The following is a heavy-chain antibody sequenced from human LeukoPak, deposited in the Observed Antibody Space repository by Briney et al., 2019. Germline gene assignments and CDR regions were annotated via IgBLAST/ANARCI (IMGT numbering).Heavy chain of an antibody. Sequence: SQTLSLTCTVSGGSISSGGYYWSWLRQHQGMGLEWIGYIYYSGSTYYNPSLKSRVTISVDTSKNQFSLRLSSVTAADTAVYYCARDIGYDSSGTTGGDAFDSWGQGTMVTVSS. CDR3: ARDIGYDSSGTTGGDAFDS. CDR2: IYYSGST. CDR1: GGSISSGGYY. D-gene: IGHD3-22*01. J-gene: IGHJ3*02. V-gene: IGHV4-31*03.